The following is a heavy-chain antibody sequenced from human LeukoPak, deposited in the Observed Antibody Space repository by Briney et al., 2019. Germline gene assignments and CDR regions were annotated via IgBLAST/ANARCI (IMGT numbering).Heavy chain of an antibody. D-gene: IGHD3-16*01. CDR3: ARGGXXXXXILXWXXP. J-gene: IGHJ5*02. CDR2: IIPIFGTA. Sequence: SVKVSCKASGGTFSSYAISWVRQAPGQGLEWMGGIIPIFGTANYAQKFQGRVTITADESTSTAYMELSSLRSEDTAVYYCARGGXXXXXILXWXXPXGXGXLVTVSS. CDR1: GGTFSSYA. V-gene: IGHV1-69*13.